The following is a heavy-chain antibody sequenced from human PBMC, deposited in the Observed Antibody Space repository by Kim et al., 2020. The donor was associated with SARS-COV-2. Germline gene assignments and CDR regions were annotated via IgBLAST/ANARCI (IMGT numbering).Heavy chain of an antibody. CDR3: ARDLYSGSYLSASYYYYGMDV. V-gene: IGHV3-7*01. J-gene: IGHJ6*02. CDR2: IKQDGSEK. CDR1: GFTFSSYW. D-gene: IGHD1-26*01. Sequence: GGSLRLSCAASGFTFSSYWMSWVRQAPGKGLEWVANIKQDGSEKYYVDSVKGRFTISRDNAKNSLYLQMNSLRAEDTAVYYCARDLYSGSYLSASYYYYGMDVWGQGTTVTVSS.